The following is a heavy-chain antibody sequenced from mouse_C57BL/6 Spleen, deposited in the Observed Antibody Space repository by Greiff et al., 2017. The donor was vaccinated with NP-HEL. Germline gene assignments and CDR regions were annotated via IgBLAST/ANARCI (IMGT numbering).Heavy chain of an antibody. CDR2: IDPSDSYT. CDR3: AREGDSSGYLFAY. D-gene: IGHD3-2*02. J-gene: IGHJ3*01. V-gene: IGHV1-50*01. CDR1: GYTFTSYW. Sequence: QVQLQQSGAELVKPGASVKLSCKASGYTFTSYWMQWVKQRPGQGLEWIGEIDPSDSYTNYNQKFKGKATLTVDTSSSTAYMQLSSLTSEDSAVYYCAREGDSSGYLFAYWGQGTLVTVSA.